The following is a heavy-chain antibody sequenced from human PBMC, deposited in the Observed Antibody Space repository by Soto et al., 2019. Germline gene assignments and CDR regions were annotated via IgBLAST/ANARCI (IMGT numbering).Heavy chain of an antibody. Sequence: SQTLSLTCAISGDNVSSNSAAWNWIRQSPSRGLEWLGRTYYRPKWNTDYAVSVNSRITISPDTSKNQFSLQLKSVTPEDTGVYYCARDYYESGGYFDCWGQGNLVTVSS. CDR1: GDNVSSNSAA. D-gene: IGHD3-22*01. CDR3: ARDYYESGGYFDC. V-gene: IGHV6-1*01. J-gene: IGHJ4*02. CDR2: TYYRPKWNT.